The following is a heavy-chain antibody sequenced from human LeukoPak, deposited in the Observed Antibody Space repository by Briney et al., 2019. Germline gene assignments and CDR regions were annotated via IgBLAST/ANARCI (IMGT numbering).Heavy chain of an antibody. CDR3: ARVKGSGSYYRYWFDP. D-gene: IGHD3-10*01. CDR2: IYYSGST. CDR1: GASISSYY. J-gene: IGHJ5*02. V-gene: IGHV4-59*01. Sequence: SETLSLTCTVSGASISSYYWSWIRQPPGKGLEWIGYIYYSGSTNYHPSLKSRVTISVFTSKNQFSLKLSSVTAADTAVYYCARVKGSGSYYRYWFDPWGQGTLVTVSS.